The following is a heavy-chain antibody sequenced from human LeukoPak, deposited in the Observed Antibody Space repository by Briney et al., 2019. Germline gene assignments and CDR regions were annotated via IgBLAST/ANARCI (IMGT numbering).Heavy chain of an antibody. Sequence: SETLSLTCAVSGGSISSSNWWSWVRQPPGKGLEWIGEIYHSGSTNYNPSLKSRVTISVDKSKNQFSLKLSSVTAADTAVYYCARGRGTAMVRGTGYYGMDVWGQGTTVTVSS. CDR3: ARGRGTAMVRGTGYYGMDV. CDR2: IYHSGST. CDR1: GGSISSSNW. V-gene: IGHV4-4*02. J-gene: IGHJ6*02. D-gene: IGHD5-18*01.